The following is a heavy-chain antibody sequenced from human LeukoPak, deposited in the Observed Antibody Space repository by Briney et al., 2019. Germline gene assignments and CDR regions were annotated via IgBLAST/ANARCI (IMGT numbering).Heavy chain of an antibody. CDR2: MNPNTGNS. D-gene: IGHD2-2*01. V-gene: IGHV1-8*01. J-gene: IGHJ5*02. Sequence: ASVKVSCKASGYTFTSYDINWARQAAGQGLEWMGWMNPNTGNSGYAQRFQGRVTMTRDTSIDTAYMELSSLGSEDTAVYYCARKTCTSTSCLHPWGQGTLVTVSS. CDR1: GYTFTSYD. CDR3: ARKTCTSTSCLHP.